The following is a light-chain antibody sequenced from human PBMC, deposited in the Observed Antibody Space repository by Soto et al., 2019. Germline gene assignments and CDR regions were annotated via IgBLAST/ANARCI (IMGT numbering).Light chain of an antibody. CDR1: SSDVGTYNQ. Sequence: QSALTQPASVSGSPGQSITISCTGSSSDVGTYNQVSWYQQHAGKVPKLMIYDVRNRPSGISDRFSGSKSGNTASLTISGLQAEDEADYYCSSYTSSSTVVFGGGTQLTVL. CDR3: SSYTSSSTVV. J-gene: IGLJ2*01. CDR2: DVR. V-gene: IGLV2-14*01.